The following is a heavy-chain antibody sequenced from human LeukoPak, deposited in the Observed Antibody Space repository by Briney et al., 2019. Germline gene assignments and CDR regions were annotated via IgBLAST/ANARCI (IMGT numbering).Heavy chain of an antibody. CDR3: ARDPSNGDYDSRPDL. D-gene: IGHD4-17*01. Sequence: ASVKVSCKASGYTFINYAINWVRQAPGQGLEWMGWISTYNGNTKSAQRFQGRVTMTTDTSTTTVYMELRSLRSDDTAVYFCARDPSNGDYDSRPDLWGQGTLVTVSS. CDR1: GYTFINYA. CDR2: ISTYNGNT. V-gene: IGHV1-18*01. J-gene: IGHJ4*02.